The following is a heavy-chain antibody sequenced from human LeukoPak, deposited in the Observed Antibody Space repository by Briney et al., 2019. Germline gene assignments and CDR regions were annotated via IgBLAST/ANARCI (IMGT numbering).Heavy chain of an antibody. CDR3: ASSPRIASYMDV. Sequence: SQTLSLTCSVSGDSISHGTYYWSWIRQPAGQGLEWIGRIYTTGVTNYNPSLKTRVTISVDPSLNQFSLNLTSVTAADTAVYYCASSPRIASYMDVWGKGTTVTVSS. CDR1: GDSISHGTYY. CDR2: IYTTGVT. V-gene: IGHV4-61*02. D-gene: IGHD2-21*01. J-gene: IGHJ6*03.